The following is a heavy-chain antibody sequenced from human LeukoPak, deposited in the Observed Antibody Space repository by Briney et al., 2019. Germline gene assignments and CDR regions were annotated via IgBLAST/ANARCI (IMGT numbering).Heavy chain of an antibody. V-gene: IGHV3-7*01. Sequence: GGSLRLSCAASGFTFSNYWMSWVRQAPGKGLEWVAIIKQDGSEQYYVDPVRGRFTISRDNAKNSLYLQMNSLRAEDTAVYYCARAYSTSSDYFDYWGQGTLVTVSS. CDR2: IKQDGSEQ. CDR3: ARAYSTSSDYFDY. D-gene: IGHD6-6*01. CDR1: GFTFSNYW. J-gene: IGHJ4*02.